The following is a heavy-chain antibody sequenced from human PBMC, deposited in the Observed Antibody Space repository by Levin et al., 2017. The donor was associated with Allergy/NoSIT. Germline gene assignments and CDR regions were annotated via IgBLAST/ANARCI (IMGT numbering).Heavy chain of an antibody. Sequence: GESLKISCAASGFTFSSYTMNWVRQAPGKGLEWVSSISGSSTYIYYADSVKGRFTISRDNAKNSLYLQMDSLRAEDTAVYYCAGEPGGQWLVSLGGQGTLVTVSS. CDR1: GFTFSSYT. CDR2: ISGSSTYI. V-gene: IGHV3-21*01. J-gene: IGHJ4*02. D-gene: IGHD6-19*01. CDR3: AGEPGGQWLVSL.